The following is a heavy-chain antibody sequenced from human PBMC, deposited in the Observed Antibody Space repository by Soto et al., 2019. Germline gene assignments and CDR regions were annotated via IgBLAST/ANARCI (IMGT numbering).Heavy chain of an antibody. V-gene: IGHV3-7*03. CDR2: IKQDVSEK. D-gene: IGHD1-26*01. J-gene: IGHJ5*02. CDR3: ARVGGTPAYNWFDP. Sequence: PGGSLRLSCAASGFTFSSYWMSWVRQAPGKGLEWVANIKQDVSEKYYVDSVKGRFTISRDNAKNSLYLQMNSLRAEDTAVYYCARVGGTPAYNWFDPWGQGTPVTVSS. CDR1: GFTFSSYW.